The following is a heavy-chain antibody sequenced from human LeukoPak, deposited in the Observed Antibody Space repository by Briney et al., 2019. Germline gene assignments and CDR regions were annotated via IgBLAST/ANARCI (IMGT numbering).Heavy chain of an antibody. D-gene: IGHD3-10*01. CDR1: GGSISSYY. Sequence: NPSETLSLTCTVSGGSISSYYWSWIRQPPGKGLEWIGSIYDSGSTYYNPSLKSRVTISVDTSKNQFSLKLNSVTAADTAVYYCARHYGPWGQGTLVAVSS. CDR3: ARHYGP. CDR2: IYDSGST. J-gene: IGHJ5*02. V-gene: IGHV4-39*01.